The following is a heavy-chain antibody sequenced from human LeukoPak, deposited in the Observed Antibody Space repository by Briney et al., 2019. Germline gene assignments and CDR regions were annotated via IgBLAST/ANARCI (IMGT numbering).Heavy chain of an antibody. CDR2: IYSSGT. Sequence: SETLSLTCTVSGGSISSDYWSWVRQPAGKGLEWIGRIYSSGTDYNPSLKSRVTMSVDTSKNQFSLKLTSVTAADTAVYYCARHPFYDSSGYSYFQHWGQGTLVTVSS. V-gene: IGHV4-4*07. J-gene: IGHJ1*01. CDR3: ARHPFYDSSGYSYFQH. D-gene: IGHD3-22*01. CDR1: GGSISSDY.